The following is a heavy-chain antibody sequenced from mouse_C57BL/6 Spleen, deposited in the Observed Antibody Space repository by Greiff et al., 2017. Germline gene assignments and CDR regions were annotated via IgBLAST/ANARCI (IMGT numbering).Heavy chain of an antibody. Sequence: EVQRVESGGGLVQPKGSLKLSCAASGFSFNTYAMNWVRQAPGKGLEWVARIRSKSNNYATYYADSVKDRFTISRDDSESMLYLQMNNLKTEDTAMYYCVRHVPYYYGSSYGYFDVWGTGTTVTVSS. V-gene: IGHV10-1*01. J-gene: IGHJ1*03. D-gene: IGHD1-1*01. CDR2: IRSKSNNYAT. CDR1: GFSFNTYA. CDR3: VRHVPYYYGSSYGYFDV.